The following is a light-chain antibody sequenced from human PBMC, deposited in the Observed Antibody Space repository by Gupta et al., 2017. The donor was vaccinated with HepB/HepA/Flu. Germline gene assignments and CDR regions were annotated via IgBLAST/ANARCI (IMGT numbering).Light chain of an antibody. CDR3: MQWIGFPWT. CDR1: QSLLDSDDGNTF. J-gene: IGKJ1*01. V-gene: IGKV2-40*01. Sequence: EIVMTQPPLSLPVTPGEPASISCRSSQSLLDSDDGNTFLEWYVQRPGQSPQLLIYSFSWRASGVPDRFSGSGSGTDFTLKISSGEAEDVGVYCFMQWIGFPWTFGQGTTVEIK. CDR2: SFS.